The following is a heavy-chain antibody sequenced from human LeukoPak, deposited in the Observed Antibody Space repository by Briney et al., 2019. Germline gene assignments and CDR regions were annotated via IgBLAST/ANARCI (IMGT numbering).Heavy chain of an antibody. V-gene: IGHV3-11*01. D-gene: IGHD3-22*01. Sequence: GGSLRLSCAASGFTFSDYYMSWIRQAPGQGLEWVSYISSSGSTIYYADSVKGRFTISRDNAKTSLYLQMNSLRAEDTAVHYCAREVGYYYDSSGYLDYWGQGTLVTVSS. CDR2: ISSSGSTI. CDR3: AREVGYYYDSSGYLDY. J-gene: IGHJ4*02. CDR1: GFTFSDYY.